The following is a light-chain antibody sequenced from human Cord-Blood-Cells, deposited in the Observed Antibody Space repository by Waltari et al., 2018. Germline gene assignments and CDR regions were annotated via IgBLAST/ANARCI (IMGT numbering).Light chain of an antibody. CDR1: SSDVWRYNL. V-gene: IGLV2-23*01. Sequence: QAALTQPASVSGSPGQSITLSCTGTSSDVWRYNLVSWYQQHPSKAPKLMIYEGSKRPSWVSNRFAGSKSGNTASLTISGLQAEDEADYYCCSYAGSSTWVFGGGTKLTVL. J-gene: IGLJ3*02. CDR3: CSYAGSSTWV. CDR2: EGS.